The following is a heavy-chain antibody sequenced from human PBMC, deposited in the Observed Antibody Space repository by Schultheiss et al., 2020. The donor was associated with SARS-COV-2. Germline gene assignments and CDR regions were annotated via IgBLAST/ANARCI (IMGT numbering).Heavy chain of an antibody. V-gene: IGHV3-64*04. Sequence: GGSLRLSCAASGFTFSSYAMHWVRQAPGKGLEYVSAISSNGGSTYYADSVKGRFTISRDNSKNTLYLQMNSLRAEDTAVYYCARDSRYQLLNYWGQGTLVTVSS. CDR2: ISSNGGST. CDR3: ARDSRYQLLNY. D-gene: IGHD2-2*01. J-gene: IGHJ4*02. CDR1: GFTFSSYA.